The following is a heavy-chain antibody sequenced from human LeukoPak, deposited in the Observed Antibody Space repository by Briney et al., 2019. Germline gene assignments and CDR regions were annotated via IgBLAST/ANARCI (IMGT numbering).Heavy chain of an antibody. CDR2: IYYSGST. J-gene: IGHJ3*02. Sequence: SETLSHTCTVSGGSISSYYWSWIRQPPGKGLEWVGYIYYSGSTNYNPSLKSRVTISVDTSKNQFSLKLSSVTAADTAVYYCARDHRNGDAFDIWGQGTVVTVSS. D-gene: IGHD1-14*01. CDR1: GGSISSYY. CDR3: ARDHRNGDAFDI. V-gene: IGHV4-59*01.